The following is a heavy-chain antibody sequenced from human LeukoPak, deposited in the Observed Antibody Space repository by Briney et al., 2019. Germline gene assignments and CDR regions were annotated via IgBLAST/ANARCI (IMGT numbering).Heavy chain of an antibody. Sequence: PGRSLRLSCAASGFTFSSYGMHWVRQAPGKGLEWVSVISYDGSYNYYADSVKGRFTIPRDNSKNTLYLQLNSLRPEDTALYYCAKKFSSAWPCFDYWGQGALVTVSS. CDR3: AKKFSSAWPCFDY. CDR2: ISYDGSYN. J-gene: IGHJ4*02. CDR1: GFTFSSYG. V-gene: IGHV3-30*18. D-gene: IGHD6-19*01.